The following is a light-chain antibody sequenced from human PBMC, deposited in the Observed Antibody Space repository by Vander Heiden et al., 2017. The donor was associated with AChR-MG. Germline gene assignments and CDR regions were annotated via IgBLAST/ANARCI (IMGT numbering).Light chain of an antibody. J-gene: IGLJ3*02. CDR2: SNN. Sequence: QSVLTQPPSASGTPGQRVTISCSGSSSNIGSNTVNWYQQLPGTAPKLLIYSNNQRPAGVPDRFSGYKSGTSASLAISGLQSEDEADYYCAAWDDSLNWWVFGGGTRLTVL. V-gene: IGLV1-44*01. CDR3: AAWDDSLNWWV. CDR1: SSNIGSNT.